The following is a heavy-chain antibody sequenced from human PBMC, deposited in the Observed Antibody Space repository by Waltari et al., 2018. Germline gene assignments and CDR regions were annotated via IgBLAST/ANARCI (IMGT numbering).Heavy chain of an antibody. D-gene: IGHD3-22*01. J-gene: IGHJ3*02. CDR2: INPRSGST. CDR3: AGEIGGRAFDI. V-gene: IGHV1-46*01. CDR1: GYSFTSYY. Sequence: QVQLVQSGAEVKKPGASVKVSCKASGYSFTSYYMHWVRQAPGQGLEWMGIINPRSGSTSYPQRFKGRVTMTRDTSTSTVYMGLSSLRSEDTTVYYCAGEIGGRAFDIWGQGTMVTVSS.